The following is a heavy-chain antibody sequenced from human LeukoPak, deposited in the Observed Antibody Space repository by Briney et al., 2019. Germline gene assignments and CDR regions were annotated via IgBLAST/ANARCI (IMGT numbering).Heavy chain of an antibody. Sequence: GGSLRLSCAASGFTPSSYAMRWVRQAPGEGLGWVSAISGSGGRTYYAGSVKGRFSISRDTSTNTLYLQMNSLRAEDTAVYYFAKGLGYSYGFCGYYFDCWGQGAMVTVSS. J-gene: IGHJ4*02. CDR2: ISGSGGRT. CDR3: AKGLGYSYGFCGYYFDC. CDR1: GFTPSSYA. V-gene: IGHV3-23*01. D-gene: IGHD5-18*01.